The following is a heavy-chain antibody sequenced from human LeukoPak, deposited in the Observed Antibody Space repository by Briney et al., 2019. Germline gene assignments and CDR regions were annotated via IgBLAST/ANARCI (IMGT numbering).Heavy chain of an antibody. Sequence: ASVKVSCKASGYTFTSYDINWVRQATGQGLEWMGWMNPNSGNTGYAQKFQGRVTITRNTSISTAYMELSSLRSEDTAVYYCARGLTTYYDILTGYCANYYYYYMDVWGKGTTVTISS. CDR2: MNPNSGNT. J-gene: IGHJ6*03. V-gene: IGHV1-8*01. CDR1: GYTFTSYD. CDR3: ARGLTTYYDILTGYCANYYYYYMDV. D-gene: IGHD3-9*01.